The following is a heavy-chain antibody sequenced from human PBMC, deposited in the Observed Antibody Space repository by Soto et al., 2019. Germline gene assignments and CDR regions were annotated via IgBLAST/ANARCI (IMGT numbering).Heavy chain of an antibody. CDR3: ARASGCSGDSCAFDP. J-gene: IGHJ5*02. D-gene: IGHD2-15*01. Sequence: QVQLQESGPGLVKPSETLSLTCTVSGGSINTYYWSWIRQPPGKGLEWIGYIYYTGSTNYNPSLKSRVTISVATSKNQCSLKLSSVTAADTAVYYCARASGCSGDSCAFDPWGQGTLVTVSS. CDR2: IYYTGST. CDR1: GGSINTYY. V-gene: IGHV4-59*01.